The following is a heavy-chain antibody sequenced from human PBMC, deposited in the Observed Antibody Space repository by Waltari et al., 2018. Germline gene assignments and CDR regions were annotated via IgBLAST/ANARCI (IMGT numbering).Heavy chain of an antibody. J-gene: IGHJ4*02. D-gene: IGHD3-10*01. CDR2: IYPDDSET. CDR3: AIPSKKWGVGGGYFDY. CDR1: GYRFTSQW. Sequence: EVQLVQSGAEVRKPGESLKISCKGSGYRFTSQWIGWVRQMPGKGLEWMGIIYPDDSETRYSPSFQGQVTFSADKSISTAYLQWSSLKASDTAIYYCAIPSKKWGVGGGYFDYWGQGTLVTVSS. V-gene: IGHV5-51*01.